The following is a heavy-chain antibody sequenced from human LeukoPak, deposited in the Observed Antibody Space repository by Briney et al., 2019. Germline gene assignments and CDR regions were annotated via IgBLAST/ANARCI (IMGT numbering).Heavy chain of an antibody. J-gene: IGHJ4*02. V-gene: IGHV1-18*01. D-gene: IGHD1-26*01. CDR3: ARGTSGSYFVPYYFDY. CDR1: GYTFTNSG. CDR2: ISAYNGNT. Sequence: ASVKVSCKASGYTFTNSGISWVRQAPGQGLEWMGWISAYNGNTNYAQKLQGRVTMTTDTSTSTAYMELRSLRSDDTAVYYCARGTSGSYFVPYYFDYWGQGTLVTVSS.